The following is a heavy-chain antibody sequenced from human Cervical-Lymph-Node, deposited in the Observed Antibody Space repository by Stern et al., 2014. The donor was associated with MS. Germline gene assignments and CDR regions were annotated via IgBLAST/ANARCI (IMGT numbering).Heavy chain of an antibody. D-gene: IGHD6-19*01. Sequence: QVQLVQSGAEVKKPGASVKVSCKASGYTFSNYDINWVRQAPGQGLEWIGWMSPDNGRTGFAQSFQGRVSMTRNTSITTAFLEIRGLMSEDTAIFYCARGGSSGYFFFDDWGQGTLVTVSS. CDR3: ARGGSSGYFFFDD. CDR2: MSPDNGRT. V-gene: IGHV1-8*01. J-gene: IGHJ4*02. CDR1: GYTFSNYD.